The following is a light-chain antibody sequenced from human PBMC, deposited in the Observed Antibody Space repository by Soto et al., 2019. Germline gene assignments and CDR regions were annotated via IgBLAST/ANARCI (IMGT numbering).Light chain of an antibody. CDR3: SSYTSSSTPFYV. J-gene: IGLJ1*01. CDR2: EVS. CDR1: SSDVGGYKY. Sequence: QSALTQPASVSGSPGQSITISCTGTSSDVGGYKYVSWYQQHPGKAPKLMIYEVSNRPSGVSNRFSGSKSGNTASLTISGLQAEDEADYYCSSYTSSSTPFYVFGTGTKLTAL. V-gene: IGLV2-14*01.